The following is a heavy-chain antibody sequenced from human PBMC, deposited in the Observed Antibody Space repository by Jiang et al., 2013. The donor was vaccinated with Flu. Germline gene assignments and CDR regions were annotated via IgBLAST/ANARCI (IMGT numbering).Heavy chain of an antibody. V-gene: IGHV4-59*09. CDR3: ASGRSGYMDY. D-gene: IGHD1-26*01. Sequence: NPSLKSRVTISLDTSKNQFSLRLTSVTAADTAVYYCASGRSGYMDYWATGPLVTVSS. J-gene: IGHJ4*02.